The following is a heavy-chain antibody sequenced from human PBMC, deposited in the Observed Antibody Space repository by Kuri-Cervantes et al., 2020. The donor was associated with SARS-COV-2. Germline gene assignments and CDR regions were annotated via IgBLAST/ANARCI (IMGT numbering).Heavy chain of an antibody. J-gene: IGHJ4*02. V-gene: IGHV4-34*01. CDR1: GGSFSGYY. CDR3: ARLGYSYAYARDY. CDR2: INHSGST. D-gene: IGHD5-18*01. Sequence: ESLKISCAVYGGSFSGYYWSWIRQPPGKGLEWIGEINHSGSTNYNPSLKSRVTISVDTSKNQFSLKLSSVTAADTAVYYCARLGYSYAYARDYWGQGTLVTVSS.